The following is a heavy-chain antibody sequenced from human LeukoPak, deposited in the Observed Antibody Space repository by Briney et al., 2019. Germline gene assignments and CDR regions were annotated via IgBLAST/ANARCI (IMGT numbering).Heavy chain of an antibody. CDR3: ASGIAAAGTDYFDY. J-gene: IGHJ4*02. CDR1: GYTFTGYY. V-gene: IGHV1-2*02. D-gene: IGHD6-13*01. CDR2: INPNSGGT. Sequence: VASVKVSCKASGYTFTGYYMHWVRQAPGQGLEWMGWINPNSGGTNYAQKFQGRVTMTRDTSISTAYMELSRLRSDDTAVYYCASGIAAAGTDYFDYWGQGTLVTVSS.